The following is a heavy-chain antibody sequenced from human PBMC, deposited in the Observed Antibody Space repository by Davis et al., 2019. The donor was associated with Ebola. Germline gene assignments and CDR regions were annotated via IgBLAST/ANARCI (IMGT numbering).Heavy chain of an antibody. V-gene: IGHV1-69*13. Sequence: SVKVSCKASGGTFSSYAISWVRQAPGQGLEWMGGIIPIFGTANYAQKSQGRVTITADESTSTAYMELSSLRSEDTAVYYCTRERADYGDYGWFDPWGQGTLVTVSS. J-gene: IGHJ5*02. CDR2: IIPIFGTA. D-gene: IGHD4-17*01. CDR3: TRERADYGDYGWFDP. CDR1: GGTFSSYA.